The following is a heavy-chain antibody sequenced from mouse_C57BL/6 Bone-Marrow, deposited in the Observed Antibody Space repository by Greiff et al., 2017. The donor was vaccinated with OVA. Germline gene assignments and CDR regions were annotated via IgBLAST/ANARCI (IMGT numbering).Heavy chain of an antibody. J-gene: IGHJ2*01. CDR3: ARTGKGDY. CDR1: GYSITSGYY. V-gene: IGHV3-6*01. CDR2: ISYDGSN. Sequence: EVKLMESGPGLVKPSQSLSLTCSVTGYSITSGYYWNWIRQFPGNKLEWMGYISYDGSNNYNPSLKNRISITRDTSKNQFFLKLNSVTTEDTATYYCARTGKGDYWGQGTTLTVSS. D-gene: IGHD4-1*01.